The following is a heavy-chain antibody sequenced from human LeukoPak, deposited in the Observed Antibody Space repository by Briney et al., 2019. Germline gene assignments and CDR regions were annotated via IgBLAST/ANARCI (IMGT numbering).Heavy chain of an antibody. CDR1: GYTFTGYY. CDR2: INPNSGGT. Sequence: ASVKVSCKASGYTFTGYYMHWVRQAPGQGLEWMGWINPNSGGTNYAQKFQGRVTMTRDTSISTAYVELSRLRSDDTAVYYCARVRGKYYYGSGANPMDVWGKGATVTVSS. J-gene: IGHJ6*03. CDR3: ARVRGKYYYGSGANPMDV. V-gene: IGHV1-2*02. D-gene: IGHD3-10*01.